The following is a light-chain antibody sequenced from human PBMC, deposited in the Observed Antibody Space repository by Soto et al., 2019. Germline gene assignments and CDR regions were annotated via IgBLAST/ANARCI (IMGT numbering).Light chain of an antibody. CDR3: SSYTSSSTLFYV. J-gene: IGLJ1*01. Sequence: QSALTQPASVSGSPGQSITISCTGTSSDVGGYNYVSWYQQHPGKAPKLMIYEVSNRPSGVSNRFSGSKSGNTASLTISGRQAEDEADYYCSSYTSSSTLFYVFGTGTKVT. V-gene: IGLV2-14*01. CDR2: EVS. CDR1: SSDVGGYNY.